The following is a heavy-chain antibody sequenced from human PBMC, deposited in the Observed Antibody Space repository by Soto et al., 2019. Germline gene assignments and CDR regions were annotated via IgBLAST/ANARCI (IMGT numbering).Heavy chain of an antibody. V-gene: IGHV1-46*03. CDR2: INPSGGST. D-gene: IGHD3-22*01. J-gene: IGHJ4*02. Sequence: ASVELTCKAPGYTFTSYSMHWVRQATGQGLEWMGIINPSGGSTSYAQKFQGRVTMTRDTSTSTVYMELSSLRSEDTAVYYCARDWGYDSSGDSAEWGQGTLVTVFS. CDR3: ARDWGYDSSGDSAE. CDR1: GYTFTSYS.